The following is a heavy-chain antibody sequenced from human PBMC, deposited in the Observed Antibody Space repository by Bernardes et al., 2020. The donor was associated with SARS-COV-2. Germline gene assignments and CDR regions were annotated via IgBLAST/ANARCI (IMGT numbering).Heavy chain of an antibody. Sequence: ASVKVSCKASGYTFTSYGISWVRQAPGQGLEWMGWMNPNSGNTGYAQKFQGRVTMTRNTSISTAYMELSSLRSEDTAVYYCAAEGLRYFDWDRNWFDPWGQGTLVTVSS. J-gene: IGHJ5*02. V-gene: IGHV1-8*02. CDR3: AAEGLRYFDWDRNWFDP. CDR1: GYTFTSYG. CDR2: MNPNSGNT. D-gene: IGHD3-9*01.